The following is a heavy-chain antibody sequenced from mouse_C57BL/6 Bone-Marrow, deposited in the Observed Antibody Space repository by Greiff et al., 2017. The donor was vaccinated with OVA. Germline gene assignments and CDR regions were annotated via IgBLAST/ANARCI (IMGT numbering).Heavy chain of an antibody. CDR3: ARELRFYYFDY. J-gene: IGHJ2*01. V-gene: IGHV3-1*01. D-gene: IGHD1-1*01. CDR2: ISYSGST. CDR1: GYSITSGYD. Sequence: EVQLQESGPGMVKPSQSLSPTCTVTGYSITSGYDWHWIRHFPGNKLEWMGYISYSGSTNYNPSLKSRISITHDTSKNHFFLKLNSVTTEDTATYYCARELRFYYFDYWGQGTTLTVSS.